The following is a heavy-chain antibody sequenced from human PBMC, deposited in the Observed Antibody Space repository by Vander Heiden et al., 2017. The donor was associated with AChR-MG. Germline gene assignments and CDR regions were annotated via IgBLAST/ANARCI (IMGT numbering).Heavy chain of an antibody. D-gene: IGHD2-21*02. V-gene: IGHV1-69*06. Sequence: QLQLVQSGAEVKQPGSSVKVSCMASGGTFSSYAISWVRQAPGQGLEWMGGIIPIFGTANYAQKFQGRVTITADKSTSTAYMELSSLRSEDTAVYYCARELAYCGGDCYPDAFDIWGQGTMVTVSS. J-gene: IGHJ3*02. CDR2: IIPIFGTA. CDR3: ARELAYCGGDCYPDAFDI. CDR1: GGTFSSYA.